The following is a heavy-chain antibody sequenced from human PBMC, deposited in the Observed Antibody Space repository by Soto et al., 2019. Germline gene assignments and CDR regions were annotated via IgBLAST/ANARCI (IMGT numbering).Heavy chain of an antibody. CDR1: GFTFSSYG. D-gene: IGHD3-22*01. J-gene: IGHJ6*02. CDR3: AKDARVLLLHPVYYHGMHV. V-gene: IGHV3-30*18. CDR2: ISYDGSDN. Sequence: QVQLVESGGGVVQPGRSLRLSCAASGFTFSSYGIHWVRQAPGKGLEWVAVISYDGSDNYYPDSVKGRFTISRDNSKNPLYLQMNSLRVEDTAVYYCAKDARVLLLHPVYYHGMHVWGQGTTVTVSS.